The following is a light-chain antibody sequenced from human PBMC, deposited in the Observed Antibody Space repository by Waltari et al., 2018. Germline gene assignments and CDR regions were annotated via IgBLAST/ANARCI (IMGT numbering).Light chain of an antibody. CDR1: VLGKKF. J-gene: IGLJ2*01. CDR2: RDS. V-gene: IGLV3-27*01. CDR3: FTVDDNSLRL. Sequence: SYELTQPSSVSVSPGQTARITCSGDVLGKKFIRWFQQKPGQAPVLLIFRDSERPSGIPERFSGSSSGTPVILTISGAQVEDEADYYCFTVDDNSLRLFGGGTKLTVL.